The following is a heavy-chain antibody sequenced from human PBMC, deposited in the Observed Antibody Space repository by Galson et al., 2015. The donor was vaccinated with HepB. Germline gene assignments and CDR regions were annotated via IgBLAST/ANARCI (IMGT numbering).Heavy chain of an antibody. CDR2: ISYDGSNK. CDR1: GFTFSSYA. J-gene: IGHJ3*02. Sequence: SLRLSCAASGFTFSSYAMHWVRQAPGKGLEWVAVISYDGSNKYYADSVKGRFTISRGNSKNTLYLQMNSLRAEDTAVYYCARGAIVVVPAAPPRDAFDIWGQGTMVTVSS. CDR3: ARGAIVVVPAAPPRDAFDI. D-gene: IGHD2-2*01. V-gene: IGHV3-30-3*01.